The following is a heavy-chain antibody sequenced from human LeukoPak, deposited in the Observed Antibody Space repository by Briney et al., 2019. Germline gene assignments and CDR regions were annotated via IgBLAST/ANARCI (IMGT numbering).Heavy chain of an antibody. J-gene: IGHJ6*03. V-gene: IGHV3-66*01. CDR2: IYSGGRT. CDR1: GFTTSDNY. CDR3: AKDGGNYYDSGGNYLMRSYMDV. Sequence: GGSLRLSCAASGFTTSDNYITWVRQAPGKGLQWVSVIYSGGRTNYAASVKGRFSMSRDKSSGTVYLQLNSLRTEDTAVYFCAKDGGNYYDSGGNYLMRSYMDVWGKGTTVTVSS. D-gene: IGHD3-22*01.